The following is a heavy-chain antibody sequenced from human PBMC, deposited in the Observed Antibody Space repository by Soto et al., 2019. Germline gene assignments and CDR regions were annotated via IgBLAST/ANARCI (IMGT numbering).Heavy chain of an antibody. Sequence: VQLVQSGAEVRMPGSSVKVSCKASGGTFNNYAIHWVRQAPGQGLEWMGGIVPIFGPAKYAQKFRGRVRITAHDSTSTAYMELSSLTSADTAIYYRARPSYSSSWLPNLDYWGQGTLVTVSS. V-gene: IGHV1-69*01. CDR3: ARPSYSSSWLPNLDY. CDR1: GGTFNNYA. CDR2: IVPIFGPA. J-gene: IGHJ4*02. D-gene: IGHD6-13*01.